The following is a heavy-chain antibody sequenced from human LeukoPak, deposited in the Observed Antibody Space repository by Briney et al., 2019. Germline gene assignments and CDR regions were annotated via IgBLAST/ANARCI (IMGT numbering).Heavy chain of an antibody. CDR3: ARRGETDY. J-gene: IGHJ4*02. D-gene: IGHD3-10*01. Sequence: PSETLSLTCTVSGCSISSSSYYWGWIRQPPGKGLEWIGSIYYSGSTYYNPSLKSRVTISVDTSKNQFSLKLSSVTAAGTAVYYCARRGETDYWGQGTLVTVSS. CDR2: IYYSGST. V-gene: IGHV4-39*01. CDR1: GCSISSSSYY.